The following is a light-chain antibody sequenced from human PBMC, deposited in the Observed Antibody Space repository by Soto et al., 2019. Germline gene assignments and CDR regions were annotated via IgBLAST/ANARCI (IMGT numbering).Light chain of an antibody. CDR2: DVT. CDR3: CSFAGSYTYV. CDR1: SINVGAYDF. V-gene: IGLV2-11*01. Sequence: QSALAQPRSVSGSPGQSVTISCTGTSINVGAYDFVSWYQQHPGKAPKLMIFDVTKRPSGVPDRFSGSKSGNTASLTISGLQADDESDYYCCSFAGSYTYVFGTGTKATVL. J-gene: IGLJ1*01.